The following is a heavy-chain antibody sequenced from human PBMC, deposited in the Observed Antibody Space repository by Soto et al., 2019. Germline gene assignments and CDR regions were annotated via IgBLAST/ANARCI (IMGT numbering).Heavy chain of an antibody. V-gene: IGHV3-7*05. CDR1: GFTFSSYW. J-gene: IGHJ2*01. CDR2: IKQDGSEK. D-gene: IGHD6-6*01. Sequence: EVQLVESGGGWVQPGGSLRLSCAASGFTFSSYWMTWVRQAPRKGLELVANIKQDGSEKYYVDSVKGRFTICRDNAMNSVDLEMNSLRDEDTAVYYCARGLGQLVSWYFDLWGRGTLVTVSS. CDR3: ARGLGQLVSWYFDL.